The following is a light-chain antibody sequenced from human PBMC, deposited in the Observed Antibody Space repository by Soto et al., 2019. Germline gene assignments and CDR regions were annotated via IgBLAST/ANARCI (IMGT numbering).Light chain of an antibody. CDR1: SSNIGSNY. J-gene: IGLJ2*01. CDR2: DNN. Sequence: QSVLTQPPSVSAAPGQKVTISCSGSSSNIGSNYVSWYQQLPGTAPKLLIYDNNKRPSGIPDRFSGSKSGTSATLGITGLQTGDEADYYCGTCDSSLSAVVFGGGTKLTVL. CDR3: GTCDSSLSAVV. V-gene: IGLV1-51*01.